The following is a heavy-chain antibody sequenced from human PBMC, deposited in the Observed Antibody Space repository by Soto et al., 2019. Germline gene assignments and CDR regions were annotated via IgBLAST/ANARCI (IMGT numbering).Heavy chain of an antibody. CDR3: ARSQADCSSTSCSLGYYYGMDV. CDR2: INHSGST. D-gene: IGHD2-2*01. V-gene: IGHV4-34*01. J-gene: IGHJ6*02. Sequence: PSETLSLTCAVYGGSFSGYYWSWIRQPPGKGLEWIGEINHSGSTNYNPSLKSRVTISVDTSKNQFSLKLSSVTAADTAVYYCARSQADCSSTSCSLGYYYGMDVWGQGTTVTVSS. CDR1: GGSFSGYY.